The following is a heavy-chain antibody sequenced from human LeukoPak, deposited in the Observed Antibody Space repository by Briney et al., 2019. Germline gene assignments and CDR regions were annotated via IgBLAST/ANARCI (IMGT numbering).Heavy chain of an antibody. Sequence: GGSLRLSCAASGFTFSSYGMHWVRQAPGKGLEWVAVISYDGSNKYYADSVKGRFTISRDNSKNTLYLQMNSLRAEDTAVYYCAKDSGYVWGSYRLVRYFDYWGQGTLVTVSS. CDR1: GFTFSSYG. CDR2: ISYDGSNK. D-gene: IGHD3-16*02. V-gene: IGHV3-30*18. J-gene: IGHJ4*02. CDR3: AKDSGYVWGSYRLVRYFDY.